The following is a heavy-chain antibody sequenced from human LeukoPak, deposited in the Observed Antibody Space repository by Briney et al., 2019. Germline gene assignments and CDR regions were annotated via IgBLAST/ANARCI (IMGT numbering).Heavy chain of an antibody. CDR1: GFTVSSNY. D-gene: IGHD3-3*01. CDR3: ARDYDFWSGYYIDYYYYYMDV. V-gene: IGHV3-21*01. Sequence: GGSLRLSCAASGFTVSSNYMSWVRQAPGKGLEWVSSISSSSSYIYYADSVKGRFTISRDNAKNSLYLQMNSLRAEDTAVYYCARDYDFWSGYYIDYYYYYMDVWGKGTTVTVSS. CDR2: ISSSSSYI. J-gene: IGHJ6*03.